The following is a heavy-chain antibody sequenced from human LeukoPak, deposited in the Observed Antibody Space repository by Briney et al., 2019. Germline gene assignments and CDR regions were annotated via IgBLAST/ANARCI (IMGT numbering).Heavy chain of an antibody. CDR3: ARGRSSMVRGYYYYYMDV. D-gene: IGHD3-10*01. CDR2: INHSGST. J-gene: IGHJ6*03. V-gene: IGHV4-34*01. CDR1: GGSFSGYY. Sequence: SETLSLTCAVYGGSFSGYYWSWIRQPPGKWLEWIGEINHSGSTNYNPSLKSRVTISVDTSKNQFSLKLSSVTAADTAVYYCARGRSSMVRGYYYYYMDVWGKGTTVTISS.